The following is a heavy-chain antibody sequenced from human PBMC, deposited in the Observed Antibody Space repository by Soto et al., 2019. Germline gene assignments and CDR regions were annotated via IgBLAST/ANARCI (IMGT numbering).Heavy chain of an antibody. Sequence: QVQLVESGGGVVQPGRSLRLSCAASGFTFSDYTMHWVRQAPGKGLQWVALIYYDGSKTYYADSVKGRFTVSRDNSNNTLYLETNSLRAEDTGVYYCAIGGGNQLGDCYDNWGQGTLVTVSS. CDR2: IYYDGSKT. CDR3: AIGGGNQLGDCYDN. J-gene: IGHJ4*02. D-gene: IGHD2-21*02. CDR1: GFTFSDYT. V-gene: IGHV3-30*04.